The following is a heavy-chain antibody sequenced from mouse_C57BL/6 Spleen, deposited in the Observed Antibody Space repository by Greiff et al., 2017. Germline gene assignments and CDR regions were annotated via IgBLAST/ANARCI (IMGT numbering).Heavy chain of an antibody. D-gene: IGHD2-4*01. CDR2: IYPGDGDT. CDR3: AGYDYDWYFDV. V-gene: IGHV1-82*01. CDR1: GYAFSSSW. Sequence: LVEPGASVKISCKASGYAFSSSWMTWVKQRPGKGLEWIGRIYPGDGDTNYNGKFKGKATLTADKSSSTAYMQLSSLTSEDSAVYFCAGYDYDWYFDVWGTGTTVTVSS. J-gene: IGHJ1*03.